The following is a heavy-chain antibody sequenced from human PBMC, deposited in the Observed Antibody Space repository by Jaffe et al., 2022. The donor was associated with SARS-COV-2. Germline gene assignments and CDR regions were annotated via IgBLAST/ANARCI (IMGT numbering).Heavy chain of an antibody. D-gene: IGHD6-13*01. V-gene: IGHV3-43*01. Sequence: EVHLVESGGVVVQPGGSLRLSCAASGFTIDDYTMHWVRQPPGQGLEWVSLISRDGYATYYADSVKGRFTISRDNSKNSLYLQMNGLRAEDTAVYYCAKALAATGPADHMDVWGRGTTVTVSS. CDR3: AKALAATGPADHMDV. J-gene: IGHJ6*03. CDR2: ISRDGYAT. CDR1: GFTIDDYT.